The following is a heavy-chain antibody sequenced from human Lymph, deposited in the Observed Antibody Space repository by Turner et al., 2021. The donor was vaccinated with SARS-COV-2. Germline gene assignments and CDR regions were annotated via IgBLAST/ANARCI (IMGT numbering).Heavy chain of an antibody. D-gene: IGHD6-25*01. V-gene: IGHV1-8*01. Sequence: QVQLVQSGAEVKKPGASVKVSCKASGYPFTSYDINWVRQATGQGLEWMGWMNPNSGYTGYAQKVQGRVTMTRNNSISTAYMEMNSLTSDDTAVYYCAKGDGYTPHGLLDPWGQGTLVTVSS. CDR1: GYPFTSYD. CDR3: AKGDGYTPHGLLDP. CDR2: MNPNSGYT. J-gene: IGHJ5*02.